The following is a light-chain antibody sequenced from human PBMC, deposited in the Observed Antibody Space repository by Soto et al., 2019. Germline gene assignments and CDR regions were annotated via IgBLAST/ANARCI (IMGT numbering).Light chain of an antibody. CDR2: GAS. J-gene: IGKJ1*01. CDR3: QQYGISSWT. V-gene: IGKV3-20*01. CDR1: QSVSSY. Sequence: EIQVTQSPATLSLSKGERATLSCRASQSVSSYLAWYQQKPGQAPRLLIYGASSRATGVPDRFSGSGSGTDFTLTISRLEPEDFAVYYCQQYGISSWTFGQGTKVDNK.